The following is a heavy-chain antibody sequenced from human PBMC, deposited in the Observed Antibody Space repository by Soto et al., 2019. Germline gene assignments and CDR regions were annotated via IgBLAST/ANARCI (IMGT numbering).Heavy chain of an antibody. CDR3: AKERGYSGYSSSYFDY. V-gene: IGHV3-23*01. J-gene: IGHJ4*02. CDR2: ISGSGGST. CDR1: GFTFSSYA. Sequence: GGSLSLSCAGSGFTFSSYAMSWVRPAPGKGLEWVSAISGSGGSTYYADSVKGRFTISRDNSKNTLYLQMNSLRAEDMAVYYCAKERGYSGYSSSYFDYWGQGTLVTVSS. D-gene: IGHD5-12*01.